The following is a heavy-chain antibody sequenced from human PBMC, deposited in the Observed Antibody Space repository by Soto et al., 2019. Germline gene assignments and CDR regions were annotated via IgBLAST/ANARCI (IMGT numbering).Heavy chain of an antibody. CDR1: GGSLSDYY. J-gene: IGHJ6*02. CDR2: IYYKGST. V-gene: IGHV4-59*01. Sequence: QVQLQESGPGLVKPSETLSLSCSVSGGSLSDYYWTWIRQPPGKGLEWIGCIYYKGSTYYNPSLKSRGTISLDTSKNQFSLRLTSVNAADTAVYYFARIRPTVCHDYYYYGMDVCGQGTTVTVSS. CDR3: ARIRPTVCHDYYYYGMDV.